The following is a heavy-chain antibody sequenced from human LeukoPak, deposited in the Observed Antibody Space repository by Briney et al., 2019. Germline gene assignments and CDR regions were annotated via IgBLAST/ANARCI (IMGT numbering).Heavy chain of an antibody. V-gene: IGHV4-39*01. D-gene: IGHD4-17*01. J-gene: IGHJ5*02. CDR2: IYYSGST. CDR3: AVHYFDYGDYGSWFDP. Sequence: SETLSLTCTVSGGSISSSSYYWGWIRQPPGKGLEWIGSIYYSGSTYYNPSLKSRVTISVDTSKNQFSLKLTSVTAADTAVYYCAVHYFDYGDYGSWFDPWGQGTLVTVSS. CDR1: GGSISSSSYY.